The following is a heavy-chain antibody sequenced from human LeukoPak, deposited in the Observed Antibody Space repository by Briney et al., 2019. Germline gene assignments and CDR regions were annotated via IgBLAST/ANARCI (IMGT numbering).Heavy chain of an antibody. Sequence: PGGSLRLSCAASGFTFSSYAMSWVRQAPGKGLEWVSAISGSGGSTYYADSVKGRFTIYRDNSKNTLYLQMNSLRAEDTAVYYCAKDTGFTRPTSYSSSSYFDYWGQGTLVTVSS. CDR1: GFTFSSYA. V-gene: IGHV3-23*01. J-gene: IGHJ4*02. CDR2: ISGSGGST. D-gene: IGHD6-13*01. CDR3: AKDTGFTRPTSYSSSSYFDY.